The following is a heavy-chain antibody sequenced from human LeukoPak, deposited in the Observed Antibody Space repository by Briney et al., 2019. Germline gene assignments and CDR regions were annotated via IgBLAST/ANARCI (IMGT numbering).Heavy chain of an antibody. J-gene: IGHJ4*02. Sequence: GASVKVSCKASGGTFSSYAISWMRQAPGQGHEWMGGIIPIFGTANYAQKFQGRVTITADKSTSTAYMELSSLRSEDTAVYYCARDLGDHLDYWGQGTLVTVSS. V-gene: IGHV1-69*06. CDR3: ARDLGDHLDY. CDR1: GGTFSSYA. D-gene: IGHD2-21*02. CDR2: IIPIFGTA.